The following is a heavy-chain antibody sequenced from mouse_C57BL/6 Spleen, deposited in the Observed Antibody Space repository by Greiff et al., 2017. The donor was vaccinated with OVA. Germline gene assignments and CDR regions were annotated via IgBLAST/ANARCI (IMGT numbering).Heavy chain of an antibody. CDR2: IWSDGST. D-gene: IGHD1-1*01. J-gene: IGHJ4*01. V-gene: IGHV2-6-1*01. CDR1: GFSLTSYG. Sequence: VHLVESGPGLVAPSQSLSITCTVSGFSLTSYGVHWVRQPPGKGLEWLVVIWSDGSTTYNSALKSRLSISKDNSKSQVFLKMNSLQTDDTAMYYCARHDHYYGSRPYAMDYWGQGTSVTVSS. CDR3: ARHDHYYGSRPYAMDY.